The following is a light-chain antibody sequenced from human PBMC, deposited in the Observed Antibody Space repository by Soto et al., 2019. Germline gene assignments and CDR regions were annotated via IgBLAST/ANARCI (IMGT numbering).Light chain of an antibody. J-gene: IGLJ1*01. CDR2: EVS. V-gene: IGLV2-14*01. CDR1: SSDVGGYNY. Sequence: QSALTQPASVSGSPGQSITISCTGTSSDVGGYNYVSWFQHHPGKAPKLIIYEVSYRPSGVSARFSGSKSGDTASLTISGLQVEDGVNYYCSSFTNPITRYPLGPGTKATVL. CDR3: SSFTNPITRYP.